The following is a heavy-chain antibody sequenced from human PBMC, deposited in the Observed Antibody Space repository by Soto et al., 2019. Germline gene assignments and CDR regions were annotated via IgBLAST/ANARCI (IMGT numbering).Heavy chain of an antibody. D-gene: IGHD1-1*01. CDR3: ASDHPSWKEFYYYGMDV. V-gene: IGHV1-8*01. CDR1: GYTFTSYD. J-gene: IGHJ6*02. CDR2: MNPNSDNT. Sequence: ASVKVSCKASGYTFTSYDINWVRQATGQGLEWMGWMNPNSDNTGYAQKFQGRVTMTRNPSISKACLELSSLRSEDTAVYYCASDHPSWKEFYYYGMDVWGQGPTVTVSS.